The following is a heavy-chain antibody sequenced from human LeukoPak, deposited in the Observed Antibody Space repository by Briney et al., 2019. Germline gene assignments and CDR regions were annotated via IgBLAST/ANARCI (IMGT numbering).Heavy chain of an antibody. CDR1: GFTFSSYA. J-gene: IGHJ4*02. D-gene: IGHD2-2*01. V-gene: IGHV3-23*01. CDR3: ARLVPATNYFDY. CDR2: ISGSGGST. Sequence: PGGSLRLSCAASGFTFSSYAVSWVRQAPGKGLEWVSSISGSGGSTSYADSVKGRFTISRDNSKNTLYLQMNSLRGEDTAVYYCARLVPATNYFDYWGQGTLVTVST.